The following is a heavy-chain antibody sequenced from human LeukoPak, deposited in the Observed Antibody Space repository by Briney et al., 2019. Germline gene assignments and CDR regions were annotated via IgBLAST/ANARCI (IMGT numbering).Heavy chain of an antibody. Sequence: SETLSLTCTVSGGSISSYYWSWIRQPPGKGLEWIGYIYYSGSTNYNPSLKSRVTISVDTSKNQFSLKLSSVTAADTAVYYCARRGSSWKGNYFDYWGQGTLVTVSS. CDR3: ARRGSSWKGNYFDY. CDR1: GGSISSYY. J-gene: IGHJ4*02. D-gene: IGHD6-13*01. CDR2: IYYSGST. V-gene: IGHV4-59*01.